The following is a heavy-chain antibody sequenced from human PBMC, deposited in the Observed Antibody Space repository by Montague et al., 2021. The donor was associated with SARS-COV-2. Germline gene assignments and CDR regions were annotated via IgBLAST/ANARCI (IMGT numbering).Heavy chain of an antibody. D-gene: IGHD5-12*01. Sequence: SLRLSCAASGFTFSSYAMSWVRQAPGKGLEWVSAISGSVGSTYYADSVKGRFTISRDNSKNTLYLQMNSLRAEDTAVYYCAKDSSRVATTLWAYNWFDPWGQGTLVTVSS. CDR2: ISGSVGST. CDR1: GFTFSSYA. J-gene: IGHJ5*02. CDR3: AKDSSRVATTLWAYNWFDP. V-gene: IGHV3-23*01.